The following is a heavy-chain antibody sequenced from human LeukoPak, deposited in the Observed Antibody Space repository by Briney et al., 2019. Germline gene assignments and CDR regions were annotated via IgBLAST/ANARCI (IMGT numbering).Heavy chain of an antibody. J-gene: IGHJ4*02. CDR1: GFTFSSYE. CDR2: ISSSGSTI. D-gene: IGHD6-13*01. Sequence: GGSLRLSCAASGFTFSSYEMNWVRQAPGKGLEWVSYISSSGSTIYYADSMKGRFTISRDNAKNSMYLQMYSLRAEDTAVYYCARGPKYISATGPCYFDYWGQGTPVTVSS. V-gene: IGHV3-48*03. CDR3: ARGPKYISATGPCYFDY.